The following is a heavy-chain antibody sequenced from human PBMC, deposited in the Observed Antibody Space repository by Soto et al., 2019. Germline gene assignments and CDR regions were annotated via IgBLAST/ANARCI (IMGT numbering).Heavy chain of an antibody. CDR3: ANDPPEASWRPNYFDY. J-gene: IGHJ4*02. Sequence: QVQLLESGGGVVQPGRSLRLSCVASGFAFSNYAMHWVRQAPGKGPEWLAIISYDGTNKYYANSVEGRFTISRDNSEKTMFLQMDGLKAEDTAVYYCANDPPEASWRPNYFDYWGQGTLVTVSS. CDR1: GFAFSNYA. CDR2: ISYDGTNK. D-gene: IGHD2-15*01. V-gene: IGHV3-30*18.